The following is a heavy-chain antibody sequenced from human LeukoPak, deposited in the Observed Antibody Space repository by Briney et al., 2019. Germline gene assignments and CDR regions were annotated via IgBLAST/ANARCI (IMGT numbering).Heavy chain of an antibody. Sequence: PGGSLRLSCAASGFTVRSNYMSWVRQAPGKGLEWVSVIYSGGSKYYAGSVKGRFTISRHNSKNTLYLQMNSLRAEDTAVYYCATPGPDYYDSSGPTYYYGMDVWGQGNTVTVSS. CDR2: IYSGGSK. CDR1: GFTVRSNY. J-gene: IGHJ6*02. V-gene: IGHV3-53*04. D-gene: IGHD3-22*01. CDR3: ATPGPDYYDSSGPTYYYGMDV.